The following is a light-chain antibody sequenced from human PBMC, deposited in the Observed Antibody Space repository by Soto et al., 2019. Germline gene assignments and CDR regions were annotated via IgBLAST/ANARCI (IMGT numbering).Light chain of an antibody. CDR2: GAS. CDR3: HQYKNWPPWA. CDR1: QSVDNN. Sequence: EIVMTQSPATLSVSPGERATLSCRASQSVDNNLAWYQQKPGQAPRLLIFGASSRATGIPTRFSGSGSGTDFALTISSLQSEDFAVYYCHQYKNWPPWAFGQGTKVDIK. J-gene: IGKJ1*01. V-gene: IGKV3-15*01.